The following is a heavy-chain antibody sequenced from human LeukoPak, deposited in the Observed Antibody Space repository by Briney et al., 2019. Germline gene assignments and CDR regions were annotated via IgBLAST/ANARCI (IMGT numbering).Heavy chain of an antibody. D-gene: IGHD1-1*01. Sequence: GGSLRLSCAASGFTFSSYEMNWVRQAPGKGLECVSYTGSSGSAIYYADSVKGRFTISRDNAKNSLYLQVNSLGAEDTAVYYCARAGYSRTGTMYYYYGMDVWGQGTTVTVSS. CDR3: ARAGYSRTGTMYYYYGMDV. V-gene: IGHV3-48*03. CDR2: TGSSGSAI. J-gene: IGHJ6*02. CDR1: GFTFSSYE.